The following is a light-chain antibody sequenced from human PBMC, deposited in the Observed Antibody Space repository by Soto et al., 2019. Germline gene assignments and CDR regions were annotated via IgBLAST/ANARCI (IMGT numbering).Light chain of an antibody. CDR2: SDN. V-gene: IGLV1-47*02. CDR3: AAWDDSLSGRV. Sequence: QPVLTQPPSASGTPGQRVTISCSGSSSNIGTNYVYWYQQLPGTAPKLHIYSDNQRPSGVPDRFSGSKSGTPASLAISGLRSEDEADYYCAAWDDSLSGRVFGGGTKLTVL. CDR1: SSNIGTNY. J-gene: IGLJ3*02.